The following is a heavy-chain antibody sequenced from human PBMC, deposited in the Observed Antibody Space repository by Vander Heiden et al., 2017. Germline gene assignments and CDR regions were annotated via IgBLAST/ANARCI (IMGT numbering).Heavy chain of an antibody. CDR2: INAGNGNT. CDR1: GYTFTSYA. V-gene: IGHV1-3*01. CDR3: ARRSSSWLYYFDY. D-gene: IGHD6-13*01. Sequence: QVQLVQSGAAVKKAGASVKVSCKASGYTFTSYAMHWVRQAPGQRLEWMEWINAGNGNTKYSQKFQGRVTITRDTSASTAYMELSSLRSEDTAVYYCARRSSSWLYYFDYWGQGTLVTVSS. J-gene: IGHJ4*02.